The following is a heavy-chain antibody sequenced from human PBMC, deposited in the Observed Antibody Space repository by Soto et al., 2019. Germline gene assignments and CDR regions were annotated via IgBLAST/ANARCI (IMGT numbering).Heavy chain of an antibody. CDR2: FDPEDGET. D-gene: IGHD3-10*01. CDR1: GYTLTELS. J-gene: IGHJ6*02. V-gene: IGHV1-24*01. Sequence: ASVKVSCKVSGYTLTELSMHWVRQAPGKGLEWMGGFDPEDGETIYAQKFQGRVTMTEDTSTDTAYMELSSLRSEDTAVYYCATERSDFGELLSAPTAYYYGMDVWGQGTTVTVSS. CDR3: ATERSDFGELLSAPTAYYYGMDV.